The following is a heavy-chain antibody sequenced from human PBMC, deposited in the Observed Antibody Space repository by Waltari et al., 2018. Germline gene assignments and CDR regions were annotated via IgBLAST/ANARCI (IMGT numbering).Heavy chain of an antibody. J-gene: IGHJ4*02. D-gene: IGHD6-13*01. CDR3: ARRLSAAAGTVFDY. Sequence: QLQLQESGPGLVKPSETLSLTCTVTGGSISSSSYYWGWIRQPPGKGLDWIGSIYYSGSTYYNPSLKSRVTISVDTSKNQFSLKLSSVTAADTAVYYCARRLSAAAGTVFDYWGQGTLVTVSS. CDR2: IYYSGST. CDR1: GGSISSSSYY. V-gene: IGHV4-39*01.